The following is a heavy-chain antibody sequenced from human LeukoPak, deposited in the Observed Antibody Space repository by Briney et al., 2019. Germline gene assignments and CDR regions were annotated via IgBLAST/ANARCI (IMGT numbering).Heavy chain of an antibody. CDR1: DVSISSSSYF. Sequence: PSETLSLTCTVSDVSISSSSYFWGWIRQPPGMRLEWVGNIYYSGSTFYNPSLKSRVTISVDTSKNQFSLKLSSVTAADTAVYYCSRSVTTSYYYYGMDVWGQGTTVTVSS. CDR3: SRSVTTSYYYYGMDV. V-gene: IGHV4-39*01. D-gene: IGHD3-3*01. CDR2: IYYSGST. J-gene: IGHJ6*02.